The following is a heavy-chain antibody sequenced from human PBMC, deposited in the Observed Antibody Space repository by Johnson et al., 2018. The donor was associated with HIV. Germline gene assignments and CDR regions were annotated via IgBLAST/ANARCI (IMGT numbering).Heavy chain of an antibody. D-gene: IGHD3-22*01. CDR3: ARAPPYYGGYSVSDAFDI. V-gene: IGHV3-30*14. J-gene: IGHJ3*02. Sequence: QVQLVESGGGVVQPGRSLRLSCAASGFTFSSYAMHWVRQAPAKGLEWVAVISYDGSDKYYADSVKGRFTISRDSSKNTLYLQMNSLRPEDTAVYYCARAPPYYGGYSVSDAFDIWGQGTMVTVSS. CDR1: GFTFSSYA. CDR2: ISYDGSDK.